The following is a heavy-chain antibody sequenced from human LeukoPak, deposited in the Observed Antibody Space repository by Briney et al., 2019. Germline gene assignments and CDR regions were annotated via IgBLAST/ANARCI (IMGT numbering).Heavy chain of an antibody. Sequence: SETLSLTCAVYGGSFSGYYWSWIRQPPGKGLEWIGEINHSGSTNYNPSLKSRVTISVDTSKNQFSLKLSSVTAADTAVYYCARGVVVVPAAKTGYYYMDVWGKGTTVTVSS. D-gene: IGHD2-2*01. V-gene: IGHV4-34*01. CDR1: GGSFSGYY. CDR2: INHSGST. J-gene: IGHJ6*03. CDR3: ARGVVVVPAAKTGYYYMDV.